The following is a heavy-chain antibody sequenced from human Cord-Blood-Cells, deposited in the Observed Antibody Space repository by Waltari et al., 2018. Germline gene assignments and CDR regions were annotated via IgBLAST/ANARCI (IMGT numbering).Heavy chain of an antibody. V-gene: IGHV4-59*11. Sequence: QVQLQESGPGLVKPSETLSLTCTVSGGSISSHYWSWIRQPPGKGLEWIGYIYYSGSTNANPTLKSRVTISVDTSKNQFSLKLSSVTAADTAVYYCARVEYYDFWSGYYYYYGMDVWGQGTTVTVSS. J-gene: IGHJ6*02. D-gene: IGHD3-3*01. CDR1: GGSISSHY. CDR2: IYYSGST. CDR3: ARVEYYDFWSGYYYYYGMDV.